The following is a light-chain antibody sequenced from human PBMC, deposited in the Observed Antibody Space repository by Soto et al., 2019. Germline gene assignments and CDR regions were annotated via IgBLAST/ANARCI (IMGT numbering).Light chain of an antibody. CDR1: TSDVGNYNY. V-gene: IGLV2-14*01. CDR3: RSYTATTTYV. J-gene: IGLJ1*01. CDR2: EVS. Sequence: QSALTQPASVSGSPGQSITISCTGTTSDVGNYNYVSWYQHHPGTAPKLIIYEVSYRSTGASNRFSGTKSGNTASLTISGLQGEDEADYYCRSYTATTTYVFGTGTKLTVL.